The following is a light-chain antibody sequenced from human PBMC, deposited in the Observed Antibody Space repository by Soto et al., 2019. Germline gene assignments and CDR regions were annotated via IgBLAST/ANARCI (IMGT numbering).Light chain of an antibody. CDR2: DVI. Sequence: QSALTQPPSASGSPGQSVTLSCTGTSSDIGGNNFVSWYQHHPGKAPKLMLYDVIKRPSGVPARFSGSKSGNTASLTVSGLQAEDEADYYCSSYGGSNNFVVFGGGTKLTV. J-gene: IGLJ2*01. CDR1: SSDIGGNNF. CDR3: SSYGGSNNFVV. V-gene: IGLV2-8*01.